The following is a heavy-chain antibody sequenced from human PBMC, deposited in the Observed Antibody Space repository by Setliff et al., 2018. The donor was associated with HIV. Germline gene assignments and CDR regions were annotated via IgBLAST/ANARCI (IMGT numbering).Heavy chain of an antibody. CDR2: IWYDGSNK. V-gene: IGHV3-33*01. J-gene: IGHJ4*02. CDR3: ARDLGGIVVAAFDY. D-gene: IGHD6-19*01. Sequence: PGGSLRLSCAASGFTFSSYGMHWVRQAPGKGLEWVAVIWYDGSNKYYADSVKGRFTISRDNSKNMLYLQMNSLRDEDTAVYYCARDLGGIVVAAFDYWGQGTLVTVSS. CDR1: GFTFSSYG.